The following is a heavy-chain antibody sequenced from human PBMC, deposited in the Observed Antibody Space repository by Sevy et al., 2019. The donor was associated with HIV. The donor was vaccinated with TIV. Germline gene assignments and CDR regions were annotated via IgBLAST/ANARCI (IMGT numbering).Heavy chain of an antibody. J-gene: IGHJ4*02. CDR2: INPNSGGT. Sequence: ASVKVSCKASGYTFTGYYMHWVRQAPGQGREWMGWINPNSGGTNYAQKFQGRVTMTRDTSISTAYMELSRLRSDEPAVYYCARATYYDILAGYPGIDYWGQGTLVTVSS. V-gene: IGHV1-2*02. CDR1: GYTFTGYY. D-gene: IGHD3-9*01. CDR3: ARATYYDILAGYPGIDY.